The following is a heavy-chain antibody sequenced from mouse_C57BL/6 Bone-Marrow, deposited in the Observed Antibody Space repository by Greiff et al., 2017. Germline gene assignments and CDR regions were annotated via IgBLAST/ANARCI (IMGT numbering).Heavy chain of an antibody. D-gene: IGHD2-5*01. CDR1: GYTFTSYW. J-gene: IGHJ4*01. CDR2: IHPSDSDT. V-gene: IGHV1-74*01. CDR3: AMGRRSHYSNYLYAMDY. Sequence: QVQLQQPGAELVKPGASVKVSCKASGYTFTSYWMHWVKQRPGQGLEWIGRIHPSDSDTKYNQKFKGKATLTVDKSSSTAYMQLSSLTSEDAAVYYCAMGRRSHYSNYLYAMDYWGQGTSVTVSS.